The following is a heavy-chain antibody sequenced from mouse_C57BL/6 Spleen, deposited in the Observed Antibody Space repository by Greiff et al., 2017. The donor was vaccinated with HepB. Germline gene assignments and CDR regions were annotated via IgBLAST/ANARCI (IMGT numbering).Heavy chain of an antibody. D-gene: IGHD2-5*01. Sequence: EVMLVESGGDLVKPGGSLKLSCAASGFTFSSYGMSWVRQTPDKRLEWVATISSGGSYTYYPDSVKGRFTISRDNAKNSLYLQMSRLKSEDAAMYYCTRESNYVAMDYWGQGTSVTVSS. CDR1: GFTFSSYG. J-gene: IGHJ4*01. V-gene: IGHV5-6*02. CDR2: ISSGGSYT. CDR3: TRESNYVAMDY.